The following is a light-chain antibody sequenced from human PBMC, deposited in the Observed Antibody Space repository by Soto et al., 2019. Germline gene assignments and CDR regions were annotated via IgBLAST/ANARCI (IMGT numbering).Light chain of an antibody. CDR1: QSVSRS. CDR3: QQRSNWPT. CDR2: DAS. J-gene: IGKJ1*01. Sequence: EIVLTQSPATLSLSPGERATLSCRASQSVSRSLAWYQQKPGQAPRLLIYDASNRATGIPARFSGSGSGTVFTLTISSLEPEDFAVYYCQQRSNWPTFGQGTKVEIK. V-gene: IGKV3-11*01.